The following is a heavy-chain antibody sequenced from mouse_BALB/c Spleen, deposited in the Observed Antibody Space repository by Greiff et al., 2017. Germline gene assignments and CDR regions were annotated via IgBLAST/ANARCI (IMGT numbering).Heavy chain of an antibody. D-gene: IGHD1-1*01. CDR2: ISYSGST. J-gene: IGHJ4*01. V-gene: IGHV3-2*02. CDR3: ARRYGYAMDY. Sequence: VQLKESGPGLVKPSQSLSLTCTVTGYSITSDYAWNWIRQFPGNKLEWMGYISYSGSTSYNPSLKSRISITRDTSKNQFFLQLNSVTTEDTATYYCARRYGYAMDYWGQGTSVTVSS. CDR1: GYSITSDYA.